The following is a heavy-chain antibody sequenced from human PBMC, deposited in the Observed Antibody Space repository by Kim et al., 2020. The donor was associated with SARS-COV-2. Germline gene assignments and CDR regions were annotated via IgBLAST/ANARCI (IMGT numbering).Heavy chain of an antibody. CDR1: GFTFSTYV. V-gene: IGHV3-23*01. CDR3: AKIRGEGAIAIAGYYYYG. CDR2: ISGNGGST. Sequence: GGSLRLSCAVSGFTFSTYVMTWVRQAPGKGLEWVSAISGNGGSTYYADSVKGRFTLSRDNSKNMLFLQMNSLRAEDTAVYYCAKIRGEGAIAIAGYYYYG. D-gene: IGHD6-13*01. J-gene: IGHJ6*01.